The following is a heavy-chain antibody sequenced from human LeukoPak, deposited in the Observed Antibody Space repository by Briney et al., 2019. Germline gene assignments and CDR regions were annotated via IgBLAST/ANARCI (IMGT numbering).Heavy chain of an antibody. J-gene: IGHJ4*02. CDR1: GYTFTGYY. CDR3: ARGPSHYDILTGYYSQNDY. V-gene: IGHV1-2*06. CDR2: INPNSGGT. Sequence: RASVKVSCKASGYTFTGYYMHWVRQAPGQGLEWMRRINPNSGGTNYAQKFQGRVTMTRDTSISTAYMELSRLRSDDTAVYYCARGPSHYDILTGYYSQNDYWGQGTLVTVSS. D-gene: IGHD3-9*01.